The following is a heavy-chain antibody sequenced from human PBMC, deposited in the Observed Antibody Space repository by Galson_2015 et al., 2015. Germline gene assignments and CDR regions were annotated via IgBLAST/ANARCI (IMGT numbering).Heavy chain of an antibody. CDR2: IGGSGGST. D-gene: IGHD6-19*01. CDR3: ARGSRSYKCGWHTNSFEI. CDR1: GFTFRTYA. V-gene: IGHV3-23*01. J-gene: IGHJ3*02. Sequence: SLRLSCAASGFTFRTYAMTWVRQAPGKGLEWGSGIGGSGGSTYYADSVKGRFTISRDNSKNTLYLQMNSLRAEGTALYYCARGSRSYKCGWHTNSFEIWGQGTTVTGSS.